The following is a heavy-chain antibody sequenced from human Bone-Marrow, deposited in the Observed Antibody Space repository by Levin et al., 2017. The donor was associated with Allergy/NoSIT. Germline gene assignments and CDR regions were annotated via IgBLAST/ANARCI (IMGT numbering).Heavy chain of an antibody. D-gene: IGHD1-1*01. CDR3: AKDRHTQLRLRDYFDS. CDR1: GFSFSDYG. V-gene: IGHV3-23*01. Sequence: PGGSLRLSCAASGFSFSDYGMTWVRQAPGKGLEWVSTISYNGGNTYYADSVKGRFTISRDNSKNTVSLQMNSLRADDTAAYFCAKDRHTQLRLRDYFDSWGQGTLVTVSS. CDR2: ISYNGGNT. J-gene: IGHJ4*02.